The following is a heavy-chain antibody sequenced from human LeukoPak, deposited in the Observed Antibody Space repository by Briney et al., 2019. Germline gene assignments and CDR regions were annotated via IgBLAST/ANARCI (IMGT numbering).Heavy chain of an antibody. D-gene: IGHD1-7*01. CDR1: GGSISSYY. Sequence: SETLSLTCTVSGGSISSYYWSWIRQPPGKGLEWIGYIYYSGSTNYNPSLKSRVTISVDTSKNQFSLKLSSVTAADTAVYYCARDRRGYNWNFFDYWGQGTLVTVSS. V-gene: IGHV4-59*01. CDR3: ARDRRGYNWNFFDY. J-gene: IGHJ4*02. CDR2: IYYSGST.